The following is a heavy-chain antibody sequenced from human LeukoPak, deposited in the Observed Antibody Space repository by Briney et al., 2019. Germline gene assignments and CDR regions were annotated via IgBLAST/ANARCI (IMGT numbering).Heavy chain of an antibody. CDR3: AKGGYASCFDP. Sequence: GGSLRLSCAASGFTFSEHSMSWARQAPGKGLEWVSTIKRDGSNTYYTDSVEGRFTISRDNSKNTLYLEMNTLRAEDTAVYYCAKGGYASCFDPWGQGTQVTVSS. CDR2: IKRDGSNT. CDR1: GFTFSEHS. D-gene: IGHD2-15*01. V-gene: IGHV3-23*05. J-gene: IGHJ5*02.